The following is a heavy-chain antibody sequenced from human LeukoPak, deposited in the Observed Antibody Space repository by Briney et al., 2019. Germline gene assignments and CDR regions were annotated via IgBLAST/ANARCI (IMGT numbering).Heavy chain of an antibody. CDR1: GGSISGYY. V-gene: IGHV4-34*01. D-gene: IGHD1-26*01. J-gene: IGHJ3*02. Sequence: SETLSLTCTVSGGSISGYYWSWIRQPPGKGLEWIGEIHHSGSTDYNPSLKSRVTISPDKSKNQFSLTLTSVTAADTAVYFCARAPLSGTYYTDAFDIWGQGTMVTVSS. CDR3: ARAPLSGTYYTDAFDI. CDR2: IHHSGST.